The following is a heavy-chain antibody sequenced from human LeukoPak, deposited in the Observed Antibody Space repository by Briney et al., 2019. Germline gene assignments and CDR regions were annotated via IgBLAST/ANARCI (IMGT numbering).Heavy chain of an antibody. Sequence: GGSLRLSCAASGFTFSNYWMTWVRQAPGKGLELVANIKQDGSEKYYVDSVKGRFTISRDNAKNSLYLQMNSLRAEDTAVYYCARNQRRLDYWGQGALVTVSS. CDR1: GFTFSNYW. J-gene: IGHJ4*02. D-gene: IGHD1-14*01. V-gene: IGHV3-7*01. CDR3: ARNQRRLDY. CDR2: IKQDGSEK.